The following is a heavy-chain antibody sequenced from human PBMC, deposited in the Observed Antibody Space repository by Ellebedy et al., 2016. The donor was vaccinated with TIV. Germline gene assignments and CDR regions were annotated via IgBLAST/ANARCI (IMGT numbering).Heavy chain of an antibody. Sequence: AASVKVSCKASGYTFTGYYIHWVRQAPGQGLEWVAWINPNSGDTAYAQNLQGRVTMTRDTSITTAYMELSTLRSDDTAVYYCARGRTYYDTGGYYYASWGQGTLVTVSS. V-gene: IGHV1-2*02. CDR2: INPNSGDT. CDR1: GYTFTGYY. CDR3: ARGRTYYDTGGYYYAS. J-gene: IGHJ4*02. D-gene: IGHD3-22*01.